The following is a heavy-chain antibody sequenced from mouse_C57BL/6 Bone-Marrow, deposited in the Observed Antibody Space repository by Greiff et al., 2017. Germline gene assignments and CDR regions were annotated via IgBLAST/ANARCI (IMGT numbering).Heavy chain of an antibody. Sequence: EVKLQESGPGLVKPSQSLSLTCSVTGYSITSGYYWNWIRQFPGNKLEWMGYISYDGSNNYNPSIKNRISITRDTSKNQFFLKLNSVTTEDTATYYCCYDDEGAWFAYWGQGTLVTVSA. V-gene: IGHV3-6*01. CDR3: CYDDEGAWFAY. CDR1: GYSITSGYY. J-gene: IGHJ3*01. D-gene: IGHD2-4*01. CDR2: ISYDGSN.